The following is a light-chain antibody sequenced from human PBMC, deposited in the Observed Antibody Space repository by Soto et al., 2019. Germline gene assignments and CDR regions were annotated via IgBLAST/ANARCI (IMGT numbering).Light chain of an antibody. CDR1: SSDAGGYNY. V-gene: IGLV2-14*01. Sequence: QSALTQPASVSGSPGQSITISCTGTSSDAGGYNYVSWYQQHPGKAPNLIIFDVSNRPSGVSNRFSGSKSGNSASLTISGLQAEDEADYYCSSYAGSNTPVVFGGGTKVTVL. CDR3: SSYAGSNTPVV. CDR2: DVS. J-gene: IGLJ2*01.